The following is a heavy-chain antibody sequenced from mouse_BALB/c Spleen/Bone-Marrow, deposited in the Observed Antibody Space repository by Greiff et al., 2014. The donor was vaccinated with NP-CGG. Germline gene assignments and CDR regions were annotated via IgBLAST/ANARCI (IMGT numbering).Heavy chain of an antibody. CDR2: IYPGDGDT. CDR3: AGDYYGSRYYFDY. D-gene: IGHD1-1*01. CDR1: GYAFSSYW. Sequence: QVQLKESGAELVRPGSSVKISCKASGYAFSSYWMNWVKQRPGQGLEWIGQIYPGDGDTNYNGKFKGKATLTADKSSSTAYMQLSSLTSEDSAVYFCAGDYYGSRYYFDYWGQGTTLTVSS. V-gene: IGHV1-80*01. J-gene: IGHJ2*01.